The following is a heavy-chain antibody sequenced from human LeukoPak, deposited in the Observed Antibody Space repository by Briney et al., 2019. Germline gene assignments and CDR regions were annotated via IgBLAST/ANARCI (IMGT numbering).Heavy chain of an antibody. CDR2: ISGSGGST. Sequence: HSGGSLRLSCAASGFTFSSYAMSWVRQAPGKGLEWVSAISGSGGSTYYADSVKGRFTISRDNSKNTLYLQMNSLRAEDTAVYYCAKAVSSGYYAPFDYWGQGTLVTVSS. J-gene: IGHJ4*02. CDR1: GFTFSSYA. CDR3: AKAVSSGYYAPFDY. D-gene: IGHD3-22*01. V-gene: IGHV3-23*01.